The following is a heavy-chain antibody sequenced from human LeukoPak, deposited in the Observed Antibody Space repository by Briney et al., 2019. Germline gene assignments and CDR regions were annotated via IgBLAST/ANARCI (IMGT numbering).Heavy chain of an antibody. CDR3: AKQSGDFDCSSTSCYFDL. V-gene: IGHV3-74*01. J-gene: IGHJ2*01. CDR1: GFTFSSYW. CDR2: INTDGSST. D-gene: IGHD2-2*01. Sequence: PGGSLRLSCAASGFTFSSYWMHWVRQAPGKGLVWVSRINTDGSSTSYADSVKGRFTISRDNAKNTLYLQMNSLRAEDTAVYYCAKQSGDFDCSSTSCYFDLWGRGTLVTVSS.